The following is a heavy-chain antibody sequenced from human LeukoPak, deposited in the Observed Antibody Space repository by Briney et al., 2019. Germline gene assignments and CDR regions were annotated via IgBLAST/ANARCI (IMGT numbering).Heavy chain of an antibody. D-gene: IGHD3-10*01. CDR1: VGTFSSYA. J-gene: IGHJ4*02. CDR2: IIPIFGTA. CDR3: AREGVRTTDFDY. Sequence: SVKVSCKASVGTFSSYAISWVRQAPGQGLEWMGRIIPIFGTANYAQKFQGRVTITTDESTSTAYMELSSLRSEDTAVYYCAREGVRTTDFDYWGQGTLVTVSS. V-gene: IGHV1-69*05.